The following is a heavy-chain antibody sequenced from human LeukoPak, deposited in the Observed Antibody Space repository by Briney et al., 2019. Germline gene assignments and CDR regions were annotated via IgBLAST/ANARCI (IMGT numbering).Heavy chain of an antibody. D-gene: IGHD3-22*01. J-gene: IGHJ4*02. V-gene: IGHV3-30-3*01. Sequence: GRSLRLSCAASGFTFSSYAMHWVRQAPGKGLEWVAVISYDGSNKYYADSVKGRFTISRDNSKNTLYLQMNSLRAEDTAVYYCARDMDYYDSSGYSSFDYWGQGTLVTVSS. CDR1: GFTFSSYA. CDR3: ARDMDYYDSSGYSSFDY. CDR2: ISYDGSNK.